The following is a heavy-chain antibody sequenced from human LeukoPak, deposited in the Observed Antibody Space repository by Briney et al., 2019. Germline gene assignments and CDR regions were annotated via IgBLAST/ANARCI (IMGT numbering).Heavy chain of an antibody. Sequence: SETLSLTCTVSGGSISSYYWSWIRQPPGKGLEWIGYIYYSGSTNYNPSLKSRVTISVDTSKNQFSLKLSSVTAADTAVYYCATEKQSGSYLRYIDSWGQGTLVTVSS. D-gene: IGHD1-26*01. V-gene: IGHV4-59*12. CDR2: IYYSGST. J-gene: IGHJ4*02. CDR1: GGSISSYY. CDR3: ATEKQSGSYLRYIDS.